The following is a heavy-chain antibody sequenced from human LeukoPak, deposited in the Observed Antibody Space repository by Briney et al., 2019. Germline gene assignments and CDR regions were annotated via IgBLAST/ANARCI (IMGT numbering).Heavy chain of an antibody. CDR1: GFTFDDYA. CDR2: ISGDGGST. J-gene: IGHJ4*02. CDR3: AKEPYDFWSGPHLYYFDY. Sequence: GGSLRLSCAASGFTFDDYAMHWVRQAPGKGLEWVSLISGDGGSTYYADSVKGRFTISRDNSENSLYLQMNSLRTEDTALYYCAKEPYDFWSGPHLYYFDYWGQGTLVTVSS. D-gene: IGHD3-3*01. V-gene: IGHV3-43*02.